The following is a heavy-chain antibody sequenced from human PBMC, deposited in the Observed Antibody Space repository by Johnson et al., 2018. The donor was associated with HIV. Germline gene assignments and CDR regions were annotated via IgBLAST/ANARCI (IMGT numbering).Heavy chain of an antibody. CDR1: GFSFDDYG. V-gene: IGHV3-20*04. Sequence: EVQLVESGGGEVRPGGSLRLSCAASGFSFDDYGMSWVRQAAGKGLEWVSGINWNGGTTSYEDSVKGRFTASRDNANNSLYLQMNGLRDEDTALDYCARGLCDSSGHPFAFDFWGHGTMVTVSS. CDR3: ARGLCDSSGHPFAFDF. D-gene: IGHD3-22*01. CDR2: INWNGGTT. J-gene: IGHJ3*01.